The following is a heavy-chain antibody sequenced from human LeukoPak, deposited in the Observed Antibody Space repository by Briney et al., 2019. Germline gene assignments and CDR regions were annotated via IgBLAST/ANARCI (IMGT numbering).Heavy chain of an antibody. V-gene: IGHV4-4*07. CDR1: GGSISSYY. CDR2: IYTSGST. J-gene: IGHJ2*01. CDR3: AKTVAGYWYFDL. D-gene: IGHD6-19*01. Sequence: SETLSLTCTVPGGSISSYYWSWIRQPAGKGLEWIGRIYTSGSTNYNPSLKSRVTISVDPSKNQFSLKLNSVTAADTAVYYCAKTVAGYWYFDLWGRGTLVTVSS.